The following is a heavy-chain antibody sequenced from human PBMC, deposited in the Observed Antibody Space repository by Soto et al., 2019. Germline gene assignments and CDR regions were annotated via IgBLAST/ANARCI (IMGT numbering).Heavy chain of an antibody. J-gene: IGHJ4*02. Sequence: QLQLHESGSGLVKPSQTLSLTCTVSGASITFGGYSWSWIRQTPGKGLEWIGYINHLETTFYNPSFVSRLTLSIDRAKNQFPLTLHSTSAADRADYFCARGGGTDSFDYWGQGILVTVSS. CDR1: GASITFGGYS. D-gene: IGHD1-26*01. V-gene: IGHV4-30-2*01. CDR2: INHLETT. CDR3: ARGGGTDSFDY.